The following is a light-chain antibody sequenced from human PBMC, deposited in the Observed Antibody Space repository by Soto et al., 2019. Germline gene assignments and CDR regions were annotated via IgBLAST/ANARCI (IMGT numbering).Light chain of an antibody. J-gene: IGLJ1*01. CDR2: SNN. CDR1: SSNIGAGYD. Sequence: QSALTQPPSVSGAPGQTVTISCTGSSSNIGAGYDVHWYQQLPGTAPKLLIYSNNNRPSGVPDRFSGSKSGTSDSLAITGLQAEDEADYYCQSYDSRLSANYVFGTGTKLTVL. CDR3: QSYDSRLSANYV. V-gene: IGLV1-40*01.